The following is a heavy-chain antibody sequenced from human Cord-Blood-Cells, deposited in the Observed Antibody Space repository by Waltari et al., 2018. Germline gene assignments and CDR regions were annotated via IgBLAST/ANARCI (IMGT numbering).Heavy chain of an antibody. D-gene: IGHD2-15*01. J-gene: IGHJ6*02. CDR3: ARLFIPGYGYYGMDV. CDR1: GGSISSGDYY. Sequence: QVQLQESGPGLVKPSQTLSLTCTVSGGSISSGDYYWSWIHQPPGKGLEWIGYIYYSGSTYYTPSLKSRVTISVDTSKNQFSLKLSSVTAADTAVYYCARLFIPGYGYYGMDVWGQGTTVTVSS. V-gene: IGHV4-30-4*01. CDR2: IYYSGST.